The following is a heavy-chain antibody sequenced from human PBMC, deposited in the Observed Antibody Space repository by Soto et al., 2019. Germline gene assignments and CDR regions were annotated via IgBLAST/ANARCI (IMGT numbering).Heavy chain of an antibody. D-gene: IGHD6-19*01. Sequence: QVQLQQWGAGLLKPSETLSLTCAVYGGSFSGYYWSWIRKPPGKGLEWIGEINHSGSTNYNPSLKTRVTISVDTAKNQFSLKLSSVTAADRAVYYCARGDSSGWYEVFDYLCQGTLVTVSS. CDR3: ARGDSSGWYEVFDY. V-gene: IGHV4-34*01. CDR1: GGSFSGYY. J-gene: IGHJ4*02. CDR2: INHSGST.